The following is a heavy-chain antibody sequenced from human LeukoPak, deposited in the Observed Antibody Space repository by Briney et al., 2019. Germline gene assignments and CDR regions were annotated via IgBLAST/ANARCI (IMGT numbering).Heavy chain of an antibody. V-gene: IGHV3-74*01. CDR3: VRGRGSSYYYYYFDY. D-gene: IGHD3-22*01. CDR1: GLTFSNYW. J-gene: IGHJ4*02. CDR2: VNADGSST. Sequence: PGGSLRLSCAGSGLTFSNYWMNWVRQSAGKGLMWVSGVNADGSSTTYADSVKGRFTISRDNAKSTLFLQMNSLRDEDAAVYYCVRGRGSSYYYYYFDYWGQGSLVTVS.